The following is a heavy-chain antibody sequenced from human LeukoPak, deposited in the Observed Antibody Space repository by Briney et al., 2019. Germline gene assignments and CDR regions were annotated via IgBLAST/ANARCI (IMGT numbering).Heavy chain of an antibody. J-gene: IGHJ6*02. Sequence: SETLSLTCAVYGASFSGYYWSRIRQPPGKGLEWIGEINHSGSTNYNPSLKSRVTISVDTSKNQFSLKLSSVTAADTAVYYCARVLRYFRRYYYYGMDVWGQGTTVTVSS. CDR2: INHSGST. D-gene: IGHD3-9*01. CDR1: GASFSGYY. V-gene: IGHV4-34*01. CDR3: ARVLRYFRRYYYYGMDV.